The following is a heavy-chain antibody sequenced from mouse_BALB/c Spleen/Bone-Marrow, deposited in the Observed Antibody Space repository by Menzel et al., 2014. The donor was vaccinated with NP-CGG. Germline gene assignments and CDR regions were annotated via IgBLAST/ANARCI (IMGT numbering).Heavy chain of an antibody. CDR3: ARHAYYDQTEVSFVY. Sequence: EVQGVESGGGLVKPGGSLKLSCAASGFTFNSYGMSWVRQTPEKRLEWVATVSGGGSYPFYPDSVKGRFTISRDNAKNNLYLQLSSLRSEDTALYYCARHAYYDQTEVSFVYWGQGTLVTVSA. J-gene: IGHJ3*01. D-gene: IGHD2-4*01. V-gene: IGHV5-9-2*01. CDR1: GFTFNSYG. CDR2: VSGGGSYP.